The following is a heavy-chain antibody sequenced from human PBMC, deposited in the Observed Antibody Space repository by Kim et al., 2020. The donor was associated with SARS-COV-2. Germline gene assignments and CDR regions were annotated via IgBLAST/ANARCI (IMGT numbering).Heavy chain of an antibody. Sequence: GGSLRLSCAASGFTFSSYSMNWVCQAPGKGLEWVSSISSSSSYIYYADSVKGRFTISRDNAKNSLYLQMNSLRAEDTAVYYCARDQAGTGLLDYWGQGTLVTVSS. CDR1: GFTFSSYS. CDR2: ISSSSSYI. V-gene: IGHV3-21*01. D-gene: IGHD1-1*01. CDR3: ARDQAGTGLLDY. J-gene: IGHJ4*02.